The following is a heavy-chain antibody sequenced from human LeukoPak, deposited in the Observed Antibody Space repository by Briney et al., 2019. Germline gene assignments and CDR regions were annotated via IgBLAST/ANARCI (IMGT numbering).Heavy chain of an antibody. CDR2: INPSGGST. D-gene: IGHD1-20*01. V-gene: IGHV1-46*01. CDR3: ARTATITGTGNYYFDY. Sequence: GASVKVSCKASGYTFTSYYMHWVRQAPGQGLEWMGIINPSGGSTSYAQKFQGRVTMTRDMSTSTVYMELSSLRSEDTAVYYCARTATITGTGNYYFDYWGQGTLVTVS. CDR1: GYTFTSYY. J-gene: IGHJ4*02.